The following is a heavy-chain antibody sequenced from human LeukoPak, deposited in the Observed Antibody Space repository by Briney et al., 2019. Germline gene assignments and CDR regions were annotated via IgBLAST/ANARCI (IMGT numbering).Heavy chain of an antibody. CDR3: ARGVEPLAANTLAY. J-gene: IGHJ4*02. CDR2: LYSDGNT. CDR1: GFTVITND. D-gene: IGHD1-14*01. V-gene: IGHV3-53*01. Sequence: GGSLRLSCAASGFTVITNDMTWVRQAPGKGLEWVSVLYSDGNTKYADSVQGRFTISRDNSKNTLYLEMNSLSPDDTAVYYCARGVEPLAANTLAYWGQGTLVTVS.